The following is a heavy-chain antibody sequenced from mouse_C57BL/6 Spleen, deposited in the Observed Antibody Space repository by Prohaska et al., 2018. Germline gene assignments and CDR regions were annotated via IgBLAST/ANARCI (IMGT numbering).Heavy chain of an antibody. CDR3: ARYYYGSSLYYFDY. V-gene: IGHV1-81*01. CDR1: GYTFTSYG. D-gene: IGHD1-1*01. Sequence: QVQLQQSGAELARPGASVKLSCKASGYTFTSYGISWVKQRTGQGLEWIGEIYPRSGNTYYNEKFKGKATLTADKSSSTAYMELRSLTSEDSAVYFCARYYYGSSLYYFDYWGQGTTLTVSS. CDR2: IYPRSGNT. J-gene: IGHJ2*01.